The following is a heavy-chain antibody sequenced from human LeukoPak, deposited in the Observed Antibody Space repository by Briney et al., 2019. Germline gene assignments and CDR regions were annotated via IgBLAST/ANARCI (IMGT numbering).Heavy chain of an antibody. CDR1: GGSISAYY. V-gene: IGHV4-59*01. J-gene: IGHJ6*03. CDR3: ARVYGSSGYYYDYYYYMDV. CDR2: ISYSGST. Sequence: SETLSLTCTVSGGSISAYYWSWIRQPPGKGLEWIGYISYSGSTNYNPSLKSRVTISVDTSKNQFSLRLSSVTAADTAVYYCARVYGSSGYYYDYYYYMDVWGKGTTVTVSS. D-gene: IGHD3-22*01.